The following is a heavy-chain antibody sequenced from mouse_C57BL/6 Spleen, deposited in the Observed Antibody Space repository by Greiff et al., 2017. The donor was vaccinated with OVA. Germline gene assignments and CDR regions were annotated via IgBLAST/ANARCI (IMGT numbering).Heavy chain of an antibody. CDR3: TGKGWFAY. CDR1: GFTFRNYW. CDR2: IRSKSDNYAK. J-gene: IGHJ3*01. V-gene: IGHV6-3*01. Sequence: EVQLQESGGGLVQPGGSMKLSCVASGFTFRNYWMNWVRQSPEKGLEWVAQIRSKSDNYAKHYEESVKGRFTISRDYSKSSVYLQMNNLSAEGTGIYYCTGKGWFAYWGQGTLVTVSA.